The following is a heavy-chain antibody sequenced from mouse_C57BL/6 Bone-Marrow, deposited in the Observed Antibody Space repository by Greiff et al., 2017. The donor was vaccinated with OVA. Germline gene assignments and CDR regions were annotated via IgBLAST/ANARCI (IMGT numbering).Heavy chain of an antibody. CDR2: IRNKANNHAT. CDR1: GFTFSDAW. CDR3: TGITTVVAHWYFDV. J-gene: IGHJ1*03. V-gene: IGHV6-6*01. Sequence: DVKLQESGGGLVQPGGSMKLSCAASGFTFSDAWMDWVRQSPEKGLEWVAEIRNKANNHATYYAESVKGRFTISRDDSKSSVYLQMNSLRAEDTGIYYCTGITTVVAHWYFDVWGTGTTVTVSS. D-gene: IGHD1-1*01.